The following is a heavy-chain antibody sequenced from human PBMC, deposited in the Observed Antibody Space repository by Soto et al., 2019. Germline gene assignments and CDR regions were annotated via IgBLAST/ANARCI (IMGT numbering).Heavy chain of an antibody. Sequence: SVKVSCKAPGGTFSSYTISWVRQAPGQGLEWMGRIIPILGIANYAQKFQGRVTITADKSTSTAYMELSSLRSEDTAVYYCAMPHECRSTRGYAHEAFVVSGQGTQVTVSS. CDR3: AMPHECRSTRGYAHEAFVV. D-gene: IGHD2-2*01. CDR1: GGTFSSYT. V-gene: IGHV1-69*02. J-gene: IGHJ3*01. CDR2: IIPILGIA.